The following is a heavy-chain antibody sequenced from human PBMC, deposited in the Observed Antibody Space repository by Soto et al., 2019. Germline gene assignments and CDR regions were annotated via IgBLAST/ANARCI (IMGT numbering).Heavy chain of an antibody. Sequence: SVKVSCRASGYTFTSYYMHWVRQAPGKGLEWMGGIIPLFGTANYAQKFQARVTITADEAASTAYIELRRRRYEVTAVYYCARHFDYNPRGYYYAFRGQGTLVTVSS. D-gene: IGHD3-22*01. V-gene: IGHV1-69*13. J-gene: IGHJ4*02. CDR1: GYTFTSYY. CDR2: IIPLFGTA. CDR3: ARHFDYNPRGYYYAF.